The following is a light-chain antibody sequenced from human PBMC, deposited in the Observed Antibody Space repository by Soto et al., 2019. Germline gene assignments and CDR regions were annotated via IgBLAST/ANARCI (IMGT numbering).Light chain of an antibody. V-gene: IGKV3-20*01. CDR3: QSYASQWT. J-gene: IGKJ1*01. CDR2: GAS. Sequence: IVLTQSPATLSLSPGKRAALSCRASQDVISDYLTWYQLKPGQAPRLLIYGASSRAPGVPDRFSGSWSGTDFTLTITRLEPEDFAIYYCQSYASQWTFGQGTKVEVK. CDR1: QDVISDY.